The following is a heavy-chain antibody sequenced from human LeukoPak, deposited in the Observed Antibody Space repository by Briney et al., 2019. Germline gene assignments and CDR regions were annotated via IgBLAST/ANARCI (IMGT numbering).Heavy chain of an antibody. J-gene: IGHJ5*02. D-gene: IGHD2-2*01. V-gene: IGHV4-59*01. CDR2: MYYSGYT. CDR3: APSISRWHWFDP. CDR1: GGSISNYY. Sequence: PETLSLTCSVSGGSISNYYWSWIRQPPGKGLEWIGYMYYSGYTNYSPSLKSRVTISVDTSKKQVSLKLSSVTAADTAVYYCAPSISRWHWFDPWGQGTLVTVSS.